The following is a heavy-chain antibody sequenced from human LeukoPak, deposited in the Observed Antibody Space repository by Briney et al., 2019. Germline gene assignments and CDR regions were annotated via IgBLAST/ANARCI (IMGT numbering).Heavy chain of an antibody. CDR2: ISSSSSTT. CDR3: ARDGRRRLYGVDV. V-gene: IGHV3-48*01. Sequence: GGSLRLSCAASGFNFGSYSMNWVRQAPGKGLEWVSYISSSSSTTYHADSLKGRFTISRDNAKNSLYLQMNSLRGEDTAVYYCARDGRRRLYGVDVWGQGTTVTVSS. J-gene: IGHJ6*02. CDR1: GFNFGSYS. D-gene: IGHD6-25*01.